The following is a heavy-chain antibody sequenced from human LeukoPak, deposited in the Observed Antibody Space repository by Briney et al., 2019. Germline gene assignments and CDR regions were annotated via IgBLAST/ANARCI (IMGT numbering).Heavy chain of an antibody. J-gene: IGHJ4*02. V-gene: IGHV3-11*04. CDR1: GFTFSDYY. CDR2: ISSSGSTI. Sequence: GGSLRLSCAASGFTFSDYYMSWIRQAPGKGLEWVSYISSSGSTIYYADSVKGRFSISRDNAKNSLYLQMNSLRAEDTAVYYCAREAVAGDFDYWGQGTLVTVSS. CDR3: AREAVAGDFDY. D-gene: IGHD6-19*01.